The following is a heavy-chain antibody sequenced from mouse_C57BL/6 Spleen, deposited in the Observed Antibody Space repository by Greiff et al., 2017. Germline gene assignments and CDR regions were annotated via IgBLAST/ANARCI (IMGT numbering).Heavy chain of an antibody. D-gene: IGHD2-3*01. Sequence: EVKVVESGEGLVKPGGSLKLSCAASGFTFSSYAMSWVRQTPEKRLEWVAYISSGGDYIYYADTVKGRFTISRDNARNTLYLQMSSLKSEDTAMYYCTRADGYYAYFDVWGTGTTVTVSS. CDR3: TRADGYYAYFDV. CDR1: GFTFSSYA. J-gene: IGHJ1*03. V-gene: IGHV5-9-1*02. CDR2: ISSGGDYI.